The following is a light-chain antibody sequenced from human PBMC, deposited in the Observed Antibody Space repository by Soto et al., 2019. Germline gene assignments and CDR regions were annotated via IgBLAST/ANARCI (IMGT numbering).Light chain of an antibody. CDR1: SSDIGAYNH. V-gene: IGLV2-14*01. CDR2: EVS. Sequence: QSALTQHASVSGSPGQSITISCTGTSSDIGAYNHVSWYQQHPDRAPKLIIYEVSNRPSEISNRFSASKSGNTASLTISGLQAEDETDYYCFSYTSSSTYVFGTGTKLTVL. CDR3: FSYTSSSTYV. J-gene: IGLJ1*01.